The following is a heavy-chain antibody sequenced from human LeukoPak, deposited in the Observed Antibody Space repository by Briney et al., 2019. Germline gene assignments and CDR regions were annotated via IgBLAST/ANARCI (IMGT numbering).Heavy chain of an antibody. CDR3: ARLDGDYGVGV. D-gene: IGHD4-17*01. Sequence: PGGSLRLSCAASGFTFSSYFWMHWVRQAPGKGLVWVSRIKSDGSSSTYADSVKGRFTISRDNAKNTLYLQMNSLRAEDTAVYYCARLDGDYGVGVWGQGTTVTVSS. CDR1: GFTFSSYFW. J-gene: IGHJ6*02. V-gene: IGHV3-74*01. CDR2: IKSDGSSS.